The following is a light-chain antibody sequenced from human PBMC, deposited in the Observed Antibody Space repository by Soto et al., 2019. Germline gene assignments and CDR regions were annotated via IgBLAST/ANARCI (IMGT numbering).Light chain of an antibody. CDR1: KLGEKY. J-gene: IGLJ2*01. CDR2: QDS. CDR3: QAWDSSTPVV. Sequence: SYELTQPPSVSVSPGQTASITCSGDKLGEKYACWYQQKPGQSPVLVIYQDSKRPSGIPERFSGSKSGNTATLTISGTQAMDEADYYCQAWDSSTPVVFGGGTKVTVL. V-gene: IGLV3-1*01.